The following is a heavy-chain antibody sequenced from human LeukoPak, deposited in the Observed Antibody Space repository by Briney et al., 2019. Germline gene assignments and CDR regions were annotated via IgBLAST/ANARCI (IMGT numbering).Heavy chain of an antibody. CDR2: IIPIFGTA. V-gene: IGHV1-69*13. Sequence: SVKVSCKASGGTFSSYAISWVRQAPGQGLEWMGGIIPIFGTANYAQKFQGRVTITADESTSTAYMELSSLRSEDTAVYYCAREDYDFWSGYYRGGADYWGQGTLVTVSS. J-gene: IGHJ4*02. CDR3: AREDYDFWSGYYRGGADY. CDR1: GGTFSSYA. D-gene: IGHD3-3*01.